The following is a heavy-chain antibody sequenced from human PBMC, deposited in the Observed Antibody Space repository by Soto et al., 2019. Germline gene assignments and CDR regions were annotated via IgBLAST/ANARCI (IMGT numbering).Heavy chain of an antibody. CDR3: ARGLYDYIWGSYRYRAFDI. V-gene: IGHV4-34*01. J-gene: IGHJ3*02. D-gene: IGHD3-16*02. CDR2: INHSGST. Sequence: SETLSLTWAVYGGSFSGYYWSWIRQPPGKGLEWIGEINHSGSTNYNPSLKSRVTISVDTSKNQFSLKLSSVTAADTAVYYCARGLYDYIWGSYRYRAFDIWGQGTMVTVSS. CDR1: GGSFSGYY.